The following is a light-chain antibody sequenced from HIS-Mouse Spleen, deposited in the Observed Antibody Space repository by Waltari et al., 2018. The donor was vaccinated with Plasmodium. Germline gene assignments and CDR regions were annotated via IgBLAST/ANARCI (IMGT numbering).Light chain of an antibody. Sequence: SYELTQPPSVSVSPGQTARITCSGDALPKKYAYWYQQKSGQAPVLGIYEDSERPSGSPDGISGSISGTMATLTIGGALVEDEADYYCYSTDSSGNHRVFGGGTKLTVL. CDR3: YSTDSSGNHRV. CDR2: EDS. CDR1: ALPKKY. V-gene: IGLV3-10*01. J-gene: IGLJ3*02.